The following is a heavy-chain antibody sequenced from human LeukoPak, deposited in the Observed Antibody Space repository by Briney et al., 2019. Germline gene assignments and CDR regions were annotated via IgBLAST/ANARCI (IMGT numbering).Heavy chain of an antibody. V-gene: IGHV1-2*06. D-gene: IGHD1-26*01. CDR3: AKDRGNYNGDSLDM. CDR2: ISPNSGGT. CDR1: GYSFTGYY. J-gene: IGHJ3*02. Sequence: ASVKLSCKASGYSFTGYYMHWVRQAPGLGLEWVGRISPNSGGTKYAQKFQGRVTLTRDTSISTAYMEQSRLTADDTAVYFCAKDRGNYNGDSLDMWGQGKMVTVSS.